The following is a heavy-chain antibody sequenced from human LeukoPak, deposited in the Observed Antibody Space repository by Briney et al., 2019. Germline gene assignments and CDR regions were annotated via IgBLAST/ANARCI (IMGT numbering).Heavy chain of an antibody. Sequence: PGGSLRLSCAASGFTFGDYAMHWVRQAPGKGLEWVSGISCNSGSIDYADSVKGRFTISRDNAKNSLYLQMNSLRAEDTGVYYCAKGRYQPGSRGWFDPWGQGTLVTVSS. CDR2: ISCNSGSI. CDR3: AKGRYQPGSRGWFDP. V-gene: IGHV3-9*01. J-gene: IGHJ5*02. CDR1: GFTFGDYA. D-gene: IGHD2-2*01.